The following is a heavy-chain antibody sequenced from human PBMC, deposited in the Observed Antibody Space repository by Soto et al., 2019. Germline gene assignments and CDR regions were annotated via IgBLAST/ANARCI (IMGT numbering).Heavy chain of an antibody. CDR3: ARMGDVPYYYYGLEV. V-gene: IGHV1-18*01. J-gene: IGHJ6*02. D-gene: IGHD3-16*01. Sequence: QVQLVQSGAEVKKPGASVKVSCKASGYSFTRYGIRWVRQAPGQGLEWMGWISGYNANTNYPENLQGRVTMTTDTSTSTAYMEVRNLISDDTAVYYCARMGDVPYYYYGLEVWGQGTTVTVSS. CDR1: GYSFTRYG. CDR2: ISGYNANT.